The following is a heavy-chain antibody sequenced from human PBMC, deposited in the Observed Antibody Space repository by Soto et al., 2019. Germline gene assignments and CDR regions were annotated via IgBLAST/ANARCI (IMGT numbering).Heavy chain of an antibody. V-gene: IGHV3-23*01. D-gene: IGHD2-2*01. CDR3: AKGGEGYCSTTSCLYFSHY. CDR1: GFTFSTYA. J-gene: IGHJ4*02. CDR2: ISNGDST. Sequence: GGSLRLSCVTSGFTFSTYAMSWVRQAPGKGLEWVSTISNGDSTYYADSVKGRFTISRDNSRNTLYLQMSSLRVEDTAIYYCAKGGEGYCSTTSCLYFSHYWAQGTLVTVSS.